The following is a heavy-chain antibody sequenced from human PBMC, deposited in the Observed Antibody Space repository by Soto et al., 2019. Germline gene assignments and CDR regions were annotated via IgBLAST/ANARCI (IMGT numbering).Heavy chain of an antibody. Sequence: QVQLVQSGAEVKKPGSSVKVSCKASGGTFSSYAISWVRQAPGQGLECMGGIIPVFGTANYAQKFQGRVMINADESTSTVYMELSSLRSEDTAVYYCARGWNDFPHWGQGTLVTVSS. CDR2: IIPVFGTA. V-gene: IGHV1-69*01. CDR1: GGTFSSYA. J-gene: IGHJ1*01. D-gene: IGHD1-1*01. CDR3: ARGWNDFPH.